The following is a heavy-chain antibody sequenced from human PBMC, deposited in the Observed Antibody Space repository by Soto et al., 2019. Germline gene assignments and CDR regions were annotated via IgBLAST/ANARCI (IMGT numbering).Heavy chain of an antibody. V-gene: IGHV3-23*01. J-gene: IGHJ6*02. CDR1: GFTFSAYA. CDR3: ARGPRSPSYYYGMDV. Sequence: GGSLRLSCAASGFTFSAYALSWVRQAPGKGLEWVSAISGSGGYTYYADSVKGRFTISRDKSKKTLYMQMNSLRAEDTAVYICARGPRSPSYYYGMDVWGQGTTVTVSS. CDR2: ISGSGGYT.